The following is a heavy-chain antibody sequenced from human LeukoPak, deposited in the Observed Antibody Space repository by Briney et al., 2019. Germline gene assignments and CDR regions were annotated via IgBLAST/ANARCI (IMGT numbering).Heavy chain of an antibody. J-gene: IGHJ4*02. CDR2: ISGSGGST. Sequence: GGSLRLSCAASGFTFSSYAMSWVRQAPGKGLEWVSAISGSGGSTYYADSVKGRFTISRDNSKNTLYLQMNSLRAGDTAVYYCAKDRSGYDFGGPDYWGQGTLVTVSS. CDR3: AKDRSGYDFGGPDY. D-gene: IGHD5-12*01. V-gene: IGHV3-23*01. CDR1: GFTFSSYA.